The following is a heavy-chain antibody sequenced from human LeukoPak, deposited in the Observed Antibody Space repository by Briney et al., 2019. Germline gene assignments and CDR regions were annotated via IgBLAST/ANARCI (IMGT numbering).Heavy chain of an antibody. CDR1: GGSFSGYY. V-gene: IGHV4-34*01. CDR2: ISQSGST. D-gene: IGHD3-16*01. J-gene: IGHJ6*02. Sequence: SETLSLTCAVYGGSFSGYYWNRIRQPPGRGLEWIGEISQSGSTNYNPSLKSRITMSVDTSKNQFSLQLRSMTAADTAVYFCARATDDEFYLYYGMDVWGQGTTVTVSS. CDR3: ARATDDEFYLYYGMDV.